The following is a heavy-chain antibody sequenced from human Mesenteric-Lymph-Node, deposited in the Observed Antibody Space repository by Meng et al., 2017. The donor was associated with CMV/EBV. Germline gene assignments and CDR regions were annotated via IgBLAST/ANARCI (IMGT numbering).Heavy chain of an antibody. CDR2: INHSGST. Sequence: AVYGGSFSGYYGSWIRQPPGKGMEWIGEINHSGSTNYNPSLKSRVTISVDTSKNQISLKLSSVTAADTAVYYCARGGYSGYDWAYYWGQGILVTVSS. CDR1: GGSFSGYY. J-gene: IGHJ4*02. V-gene: IGHV4-34*01. D-gene: IGHD5-12*01. CDR3: ARGGYSGYDWAYY.